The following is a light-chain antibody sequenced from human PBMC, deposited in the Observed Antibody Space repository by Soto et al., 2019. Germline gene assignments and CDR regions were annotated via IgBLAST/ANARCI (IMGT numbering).Light chain of an antibody. Sequence: EVVLTQSPGTLSLSPGERATLSCRASQSVSNKYLAWYQQKPCQAPSLLIFGSSDRATGIPDRFSGSGSGTDFTLTISRLEPEDFAVYYCQQYGSSPPYTFGQGTKLEIK. CDR1: QSVSNKY. J-gene: IGKJ2*01. CDR2: GSS. CDR3: QQYGSSPPYT. V-gene: IGKV3-20*01.